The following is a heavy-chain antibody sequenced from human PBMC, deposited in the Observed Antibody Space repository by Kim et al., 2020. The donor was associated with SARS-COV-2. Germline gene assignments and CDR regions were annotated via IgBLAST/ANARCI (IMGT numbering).Heavy chain of an antibody. CDR1: GGSISSYY. V-gene: IGHV4-59*01. Sequence: SETLSLTCTVSGGSISSYYWSWIRQPPGKGLEWIGYIYYSGSTNYNPSLKSRVTISVDTSKNQFSLKLSSVTAADTAVYYCARAPVSVPFYYYYYGMDGWGQGTTVTVSS. CDR2: IYYSGST. CDR3: ARAPVSVPFYYYYYGMDG. J-gene: IGHJ6*02. D-gene: IGHD2-2*01.